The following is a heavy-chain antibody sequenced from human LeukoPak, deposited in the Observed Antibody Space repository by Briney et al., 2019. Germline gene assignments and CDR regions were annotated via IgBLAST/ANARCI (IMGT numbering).Heavy chain of an antibody. CDR1: GFTVSSNY. V-gene: IGHV3-53*01. J-gene: IGHJ4*02. CDR3: ARLKGTVVTRVDY. Sequence: GGSLRLSCAASGFTVSSNYMIWVRQAPGKGLEWVAVIYSGGYTYYADSVKGRFTISRDDSKNTLYLQMNSLRAEDTAAYYCARLKGTVVTRVDYWGQGTLVTVAS. D-gene: IGHD4-23*01. CDR2: IYSGGYT.